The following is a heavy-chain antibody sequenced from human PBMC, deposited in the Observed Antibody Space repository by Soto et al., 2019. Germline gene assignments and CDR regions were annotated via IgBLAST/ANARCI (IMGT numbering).Heavy chain of an antibody. CDR2: INPNSGGT. J-gene: IGHJ6*02. CDR3: AREPAAISLYYYYYGMDV. D-gene: IGHD2-2*01. CDR1: GYTFTGYY. Sequence: GASVKVSCKASGYTFTGYYMHWVRQAPGQGLEWMGWINPNSGGTNYAQKFQGRVTMTRDTSISTAYMELSRLRSDDTAVYYCAREPAAISLYYYYYGMDVWGQGATVTV. V-gene: IGHV1-2*02.